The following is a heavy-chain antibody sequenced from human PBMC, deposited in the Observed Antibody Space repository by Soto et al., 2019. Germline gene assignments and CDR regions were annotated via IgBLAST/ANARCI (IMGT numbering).Heavy chain of an antibody. CDR1: GFTVSSNY. V-gene: IGHV3-53*01. D-gene: IGHD3-3*01. Sequence: GGSLRLSCAASGFTVSSNYMSWVRQAPGKGLEWVSVIYSGGSTYYADSVKGRFTISRDNSKNTLYLQMNSLRAEDTAVYYCARGYGGVTAAFDYYYGMDVWGQGTTVTVSS. CDR2: IYSGGST. CDR3: ARGYGGVTAAFDYYYGMDV. J-gene: IGHJ6*02.